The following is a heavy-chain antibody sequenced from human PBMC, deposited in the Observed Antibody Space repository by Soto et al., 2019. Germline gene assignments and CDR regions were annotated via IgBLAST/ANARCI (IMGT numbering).Heavy chain of an antibody. Sequence: SETLSLTCAVYGGSFSGYYWSWIRQPPGKGLEWIGEINHSGSTNYNPSLKSRVTISVDTSKNQFSLKLSSVTAADTAVYYCARAYDFWSGYYFGSYYYYGMDAWGQGTTVTVSS. V-gene: IGHV4-34*01. CDR1: GGSFSGYY. CDR3: ARAYDFWSGYYFGSYYYYGMDA. CDR2: INHSGST. J-gene: IGHJ6*02. D-gene: IGHD3-3*01.